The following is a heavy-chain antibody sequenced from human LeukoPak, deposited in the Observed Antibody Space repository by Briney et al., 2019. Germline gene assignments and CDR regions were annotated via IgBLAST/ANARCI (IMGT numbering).Heavy chain of an antibody. V-gene: IGHV1-69*06. CDR2: IIPIFGTA. Sequence: GASVKVSCKASGYTFTSYGISWVRQAPGQGLEWMGGIIPIFGTANYAQKFQGRVTITADKSTSTAYMELSSLRSEDTAVYYCARASQLLDHFDYWGQGTLVTVSS. J-gene: IGHJ4*02. CDR1: GYTFTSYG. D-gene: IGHD2-2*02. CDR3: ARASQLLDHFDY.